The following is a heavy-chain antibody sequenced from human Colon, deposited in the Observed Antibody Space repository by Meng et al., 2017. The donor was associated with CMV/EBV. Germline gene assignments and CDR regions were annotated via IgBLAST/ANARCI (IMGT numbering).Heavy chain of an antibody. J-gene: IGHJ4*02. CDR2: INPNSGAT. D-gene: IGHD1-7*01. CDR3: ARGVTGTPRAFDY. CDR1: GYTFTAYN. Sequence: ASVKVSCKTSGYTFTAYNMHWVRQAPGHGLEWMGWINPNSGATNYAQSFQGRLTMTTDISTSTAYLELTSLTSDDTAVYYCARGVTGTPRAFDYWGQGTLVTVSS. V-gene: IGHV1-2*02.